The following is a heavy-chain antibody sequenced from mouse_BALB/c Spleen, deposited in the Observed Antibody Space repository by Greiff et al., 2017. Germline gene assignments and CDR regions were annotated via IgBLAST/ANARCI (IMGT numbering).Heavy chain of an antibody. V-gene: IGHV6-6*02. D-gene: IGHD1-1*01. J-gene: IGHJ4*01. Sequence: EVKLMESGGGLAQPGGSMKLSCVASGFTFSNYWMNWVRQSPEKGLEWVAEIRLKSNNYATHYAESVKGRFTISRDDSKSSVYLQMNNLRAEDTGIYYCTRPTTDYYAMDYWGQGTSVTVSS. CDR2: IRLKSNNYAT. CDR3: TRPTTDYYAMDY. CDR1: GFTFSNYW.